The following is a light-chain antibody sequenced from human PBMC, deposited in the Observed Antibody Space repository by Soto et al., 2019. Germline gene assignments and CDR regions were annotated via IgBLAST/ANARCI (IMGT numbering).Light chain of an antibody. J-gene: IGKJ1*01. V-gene: IGKV3-15*01. CDR3: QQYDDWPS. CDR1: QSVNNN. CDR2: GAY. Sequence: IVLTQSPGTLSLSPGEGATLSCRASQSVNNNYLAWYQQKPGQTPRLLIFGAYTRASGIPGRFSGSGSGTEFTLTISSLQSEDFAVYYCQQYDDWPSFGQGTKV.